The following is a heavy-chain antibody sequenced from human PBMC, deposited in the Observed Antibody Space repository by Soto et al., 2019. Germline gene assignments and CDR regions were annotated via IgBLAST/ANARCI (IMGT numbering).Heavy chain of an antibody. CDR2: IYYSGST. J-gene: IGHJ4*02. D-gene: IGHD6-19*01. CDR1: GGSISSSSYY. CDR3: ARHRRGAVADTYYFDY. Sequence: SETLSLTCTVSGGSISSSSYYWGWIRQPPGKGLEWIGSIYYSGSTYYNPSLKSRVTISVDTSKNQFSLKLSSVTAADTAVYYCARHRRGAVADTYYFDYWGQGTLVTVSS. V-gene: IGHV4-39*01.